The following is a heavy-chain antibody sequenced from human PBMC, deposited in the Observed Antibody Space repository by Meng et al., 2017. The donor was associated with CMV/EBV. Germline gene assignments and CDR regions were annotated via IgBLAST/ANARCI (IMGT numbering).Heavy chain of an antibody. Sequence: SETLSLTCTVSGGSINSNNYYWGWIRQPPGKGLERIGSISYSGNTYYNPSLKSRVTISVDTSKNQFSLKLSSVTAADTAVHFCARRSVYGWFDRWGQGTLVTVSS. D-gene: IGHD1-14*01. CDR3: ARRSVYGWFDR. CDR1: GGSINSNNYY. V-gene: IGHV4-39*01. CDR2: ISYSGNT. J-gene: IGHJ5*02.